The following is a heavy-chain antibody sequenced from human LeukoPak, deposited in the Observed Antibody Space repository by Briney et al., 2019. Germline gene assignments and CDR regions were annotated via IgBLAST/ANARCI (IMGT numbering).Heavy chain of an antibody. D-gene: IGHD3-9*01. CDR3: AKDMTAKLVLRYFDYRYGMDV. CDR1: GFIFSSYA. Sequence: GGSLRLSCAASGFIFSSYAMSWVRQAPGKGLEWVSAISGSGGSTYYADSVKGRFTISRDNSRNTLYLQMNSLRAEDTAVYYCAKDMTAKLVLRYFDYRYGMDVWGQGTTVTVYS. J-gene: IGHJ6*02. V-gene: IGHV3-23*01. CDR2: ISGSGGST.